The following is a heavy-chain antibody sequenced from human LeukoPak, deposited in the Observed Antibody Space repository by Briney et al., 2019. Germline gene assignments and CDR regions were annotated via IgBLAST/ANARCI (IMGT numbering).Heavy chain of an antibody. CDR2: INADGSTT. CDR1: GSGFTFNNYW. Sequence: GGSLRLSCAASGSGFTFNNYWMHWVRQAPGKGLVWVSRINADGSTTSYADSVRGRFTISRDNAKNTLYLQMNSLRAEDTAVYYCARAKDSGSWYGGYYYYMDVWGKGTTVTISS. V-gene: IGHV3-74*01. CDR3: ARAKDSGSWYGGYYYYMDV. J-gene: IGHJ6*03. D-gene: IGHD6-13*01.